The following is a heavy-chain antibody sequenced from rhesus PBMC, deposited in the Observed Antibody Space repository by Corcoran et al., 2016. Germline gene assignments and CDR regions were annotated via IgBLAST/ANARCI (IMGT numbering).Heavy chain of an antibody. CDR1: GGSISSSY. CDR2: IYGSGSST. CDR3: ASSPGYYWYFDL. Sequence: QLQLQESGPGLVKPSETLSVTCAVSGGSISSSYWSWIRQAPGKGLEWIVYIYGSGSSTNDNPSLKSRVTLSVDTSTNQLSLKLSSVTAADTAVYYCASSPGYYWYFDLWGPGTPITISS. D-gene: IGHD3-28*01. V-gene: IGHV4-169*02. J-gene: IGHJ2*01.